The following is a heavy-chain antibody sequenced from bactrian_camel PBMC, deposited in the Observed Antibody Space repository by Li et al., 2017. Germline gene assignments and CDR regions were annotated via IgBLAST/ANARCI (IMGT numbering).Heavy chain of an antibody. CDR2: IDRGSAT. V-gene: IGHV3S53*01. CDR1: GYTYKTYS. Sequence: VQLVECGEGSVQAGGSLRLSCVASGYTYKTYSMGWFRQAPGKEREVVATIDRGSATTYANSVKGRFDISKDNVESTLYLQMNTLKLEDTAMYYCAAERRGFRECSWYVFRNYGMDYWGKGTQVTVS. J-gene: IGHJ7*01. D-gene: IGHD6*01.